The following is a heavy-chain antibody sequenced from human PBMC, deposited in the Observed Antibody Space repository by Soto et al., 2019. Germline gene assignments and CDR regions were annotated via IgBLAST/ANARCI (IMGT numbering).Heavy chain of an antibody. V-gene: IGHV3-21*01. Sequence: EVQLVESGGGLVKPGGSLRLSCAASGFTFSSYSMNWVRQAPGKGLEWVSSISSSSSYIYYADSVKGRFTISRDNAKNSLYLQMNSLRAEDTAVYYCASSSWYGRLFDYWGQGTLVTVSS. J-gene: IGHJ4*02. CDR1: GFTFSSYS. D-gene: IGHD6-13*01. CDR3: ASSSWYGRLFDY. CDR2: ISSSSSYI.